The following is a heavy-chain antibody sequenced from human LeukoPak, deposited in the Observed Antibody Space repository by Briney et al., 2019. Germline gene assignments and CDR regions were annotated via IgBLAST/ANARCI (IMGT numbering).Heavy chain of an antibody. V-gene: IGHV4-59*01. D-gene: IGHD4-17*01. Sequence: SETLSLTCTVSGCSISSYYWSWIRQPPGKGLEWIGYIYYSGSTNYNPSLKSRVTISVDTSKNQFSLKLSSVTAADTAVYYCARSDYGLYYFDYWGQGTLVTVSS. CDR1: GCSISSYY. CDR3: ARSDYGLYYFDY. J-gene: IGHJ4*02. CDR2: IYYSGST.